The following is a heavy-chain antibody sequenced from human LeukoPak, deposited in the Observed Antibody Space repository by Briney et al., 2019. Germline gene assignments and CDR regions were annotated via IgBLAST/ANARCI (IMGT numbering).Heavy chain of an antibody. J-gene: IGHJ3*02. CDR1: GFTFSSYS. CDR2: ISSSSSSI. CDR3: ARGREGAFDT. V-gene: IGHV3-48*01. Sequence: GGSLRLSCAASGFTFSSYSMDWVRQAPGKGLEWVSYISSSSSSIYYADSVNGRFTISRDNAKNSLYLQMISLRAEDTAMYYCARGREGAFDTWGQGTMVTVSS.